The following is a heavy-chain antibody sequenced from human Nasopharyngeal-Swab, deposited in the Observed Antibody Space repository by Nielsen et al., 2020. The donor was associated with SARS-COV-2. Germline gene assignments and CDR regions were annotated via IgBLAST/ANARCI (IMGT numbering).Heavy chain of an antibody. CDR2: ILYDGKIK. V-gene: IGHV3-33*01. J-gene: IGHJ4*02. CDR3: ATFAVRHPLGPQVDS. CDR1: GFTFSSYA. D-gene: IGHD6-6*01. Sequence: GGSLRLSCAASGFTFSSYAMHWVRQAPGKGLEWVAVILYDGKIKYYADSMKGRFTISRDNSRNTVYLEMNSLRADDTAVYYCATFAVRHPLGPQVDSWGQGTLVTVSS.